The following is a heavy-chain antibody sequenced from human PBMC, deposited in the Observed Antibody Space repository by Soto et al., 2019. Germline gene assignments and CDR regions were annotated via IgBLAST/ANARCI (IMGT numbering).Heavy chain of an antibody. J-gene: IGHJ4*02. CDR3: ATDSPLGVLMVYATYYFDY. CDR2: FDPEDGET. V-gene: IGHV1-24*01. Sequence: ASVKVSCKVSGYTLTELSMHWVRQAPGKRLEWMGGFDPEDGETIYAQKFQGRVTMTEDTSTDTAYMELSSLRSEDTAVYYCATDSPLGVLMVYATYYFDYWGQGTLVTVSS. D-gene: IGHD2-8*01. CDR1: GYTLTELS.